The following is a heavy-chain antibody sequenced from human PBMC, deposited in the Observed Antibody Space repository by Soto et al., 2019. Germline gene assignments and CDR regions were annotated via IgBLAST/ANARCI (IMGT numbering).Heavy chain of an antibody. CDR1: GGSISSYY. D-gene: IGHD3-3*01. Sequence: PSETLSLTCTVSGGSISSYYWSWIRQPPGKGLEWIGYIYYSGSTNYNPSLKSRVTISVDTSKNQFSLKLSSVTAADTAVYYCERASFFGVVVVWGQGNTVTVSS. CDR2: IYYSGST. CDR3: ERASFFGVVVV. V-gene: IGHV4-59*01. J-gene: IGHJ6*02.